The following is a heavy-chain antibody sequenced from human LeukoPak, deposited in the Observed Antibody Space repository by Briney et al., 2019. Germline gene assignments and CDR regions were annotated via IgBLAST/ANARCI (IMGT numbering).Heavy chain of an antibody. CDR2: ITSSGRST. CDR3: AKDLDGSGLYGGLDY. Sequence: GGSLRLSCAASGFIFSSSWMSWVRQAPGKGLEWVSGITSSGRSTYYADSVKGRSTISRDNSENTLYLQMNTLRGDDTAVYYCAKDLDGSGLYGGLDYWGQGILVTVSS. J-gene: IGHJ4*02. CDR1: GFIFSSSW. V-gene: IGHV3-23*01. D-gene: IGHD6-19*01.